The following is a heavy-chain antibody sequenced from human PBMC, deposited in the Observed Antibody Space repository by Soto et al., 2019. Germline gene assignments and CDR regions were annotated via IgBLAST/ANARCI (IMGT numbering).Heavy chain of an antibody. V-gene: IGHV3-23*04. CDR2: ISGCGGST. D-gene: IGHD2-15*01. Sequence: EVQLVESGGGLVQPGGALRLSCAASGFTFSSDAISLVRPAPRKGLEWVPAISGCGGSTYYAASVKGRFTISRDNSKNTLYLQMNSLRAEDTAVYYCATLVVVAGDVWGKGTTVTVSS. J-gene: IGHJ6*04. CDR3: ATLVVVAGDV. CDR1: GFTFSSDA.